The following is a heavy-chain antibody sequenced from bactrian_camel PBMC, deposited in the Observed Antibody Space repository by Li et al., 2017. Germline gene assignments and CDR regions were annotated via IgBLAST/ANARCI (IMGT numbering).Heavy chain of an antibody. J-gene: IGHJ4*01. CDR2: INSGGGST. D-gene: IGHD1*01. Sequence: VQLVESGGGLVQPGGSLRLSCAASGFTFSSYAMSWVRQAPGKGLEWVSAINSGGGSTYYADSVKGRFTISRDNAKKIVYLQMNNLKPEDTAIYYCAAIKTSRTYGGEWSLSPKAWEMYQYNYWGQGTQVTVS. V-gene: IGHV3S40*01. CDR3: AAIKTSRTYGGEWSLSPKAWEMYQYNY. CDR1: GFTFSSYA.